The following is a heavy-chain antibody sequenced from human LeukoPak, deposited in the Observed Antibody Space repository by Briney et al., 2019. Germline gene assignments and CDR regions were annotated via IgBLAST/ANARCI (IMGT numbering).Heavy chain of an antibody. CDR2: IYSGGST. J-gene: IGHJ6*02. Sequence: SGGSLRLSCAASGFTVSSNYMSWVRQAPGKGLEWVSVIYSGGSTYYADSVKGRFTISRDNSKNTLYLQMDSLRAEDTAVYYCAKDAHTSSSSWYYYYYGMDVWGQGTTVTVSS. CDR1: GFTVSSNY. V-gene: IGHV3-53*01. D-gene: IGHD6-13*01. CDR3: AKDAHTSSSSWYYYYYGMDV.